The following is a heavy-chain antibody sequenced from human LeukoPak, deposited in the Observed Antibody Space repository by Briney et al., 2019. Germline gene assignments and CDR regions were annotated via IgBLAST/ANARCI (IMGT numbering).Heavy chain of an antibody. Sequence: SETLSLTCTVSGGSISGHYWSWIRQSPGRGLEWIGYIYYSGSTNYNPSLQSRVTISVDTSKNQLSLKLSSVTDVDTAVYYCARGVSSWSHYYFDYWGQGTLVTVSS. CDR2: IYYSGST. V-gene: IGHV4-59*11. D-gene: IGHD6-13*01. J-gene: IGHJ4*02. CDR3: ARGVSSWSHYYFDY. CDR1: GGSISGHY.